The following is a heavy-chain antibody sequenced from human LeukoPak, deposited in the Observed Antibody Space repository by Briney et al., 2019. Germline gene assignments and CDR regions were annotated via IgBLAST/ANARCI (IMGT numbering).Heavy chain of an antibody. Sequence: ASVKVSCKVSGYTLTELSMHWVRQAPGKGLEWMGGFDPEDGETIYAQKFQGRVTMTEDTSTDTAYMELSSLRSEDTAVYYCATGRHYTVTPRPRYYYYYMDVWGKGTTVTVSS. CDR3: ATGRHYTVTPRPRYYYYYMDV. CDR2: FDPEDGET. CDR1: GYTLTELS. J-gene: IGHJ6*03. D-gene: IGHD4-11*01. V-gene: IGHV1-24*01.